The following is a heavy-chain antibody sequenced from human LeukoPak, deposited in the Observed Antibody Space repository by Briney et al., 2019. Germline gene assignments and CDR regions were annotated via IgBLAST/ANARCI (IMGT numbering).Heavy chain of an antibody. J-gene: IGHJ3*02. CDR1: GGTFSSYA. D-gene: IGHD6-19*01. Sequence: ASVKVSCKASGGTFSSYAISWVRQAPGLGLEWMGWISAYNGNTNYAQKFQGRVTMTTDTSTNTAYMELRSLRSDDTAVYYCTRVRTVAVAFDIWGQGTMLTVSS. CDR3: TRVRTVAVAFDI. CDR2: ISAYNGNT. V-gene: IGHV1-18*01.